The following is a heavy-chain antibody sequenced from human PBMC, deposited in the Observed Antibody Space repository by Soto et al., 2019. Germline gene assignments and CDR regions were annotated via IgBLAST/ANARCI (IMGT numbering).Heavy chain of an antibody. CDR3: ARQYYDSSGYYYDGYGAFDI. J-gene: IGHJ3*02. CDR1: GYTFTSYG. CDR2: ISAYNGNT. Sequence: ASVTVSCTASGYTFTSYGISWVRQAPGQGLEWMGWISAYNGNTNYAQKLQGRVTMTTDTSTSTAYMELRSLRSDDTAVYYCARQYYDSSGYYYDGYGAFDIWGQGTMVTVSS. V-gene: IGHV1-18*04. D-gene: IGHD3-22*01.